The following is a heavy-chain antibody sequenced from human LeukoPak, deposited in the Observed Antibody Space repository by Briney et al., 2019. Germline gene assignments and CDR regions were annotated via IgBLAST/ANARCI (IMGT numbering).Heavy chain of an antibody. Sequence: SETLSLTCAVYGGSFSGYYWSCIRQPPGKGLEWIGEINHSGSTNYNPSLKSRVTISVDTSKNQFSLKLSSVTAADTAVYYCARGDVDIVATTRGYYFDYWGQGTLVTVSS. CDR2: INHSGST. J-gene: IGHJ4*02. CDR3: ARGDVDIVATTRGYYFDY. D-gene: IGHD5-12*01. CDR1: GGSFSGYY. V-gene: IGHV4-34*01.